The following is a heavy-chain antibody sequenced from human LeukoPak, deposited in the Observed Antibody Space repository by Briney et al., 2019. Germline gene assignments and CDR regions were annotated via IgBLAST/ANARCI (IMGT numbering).Heavy chain of an antibody. CDR1: GFTFSSYA. Sequence: GGSLRLSCAASGFTFSSYAMTWVRQAPGKGLEWVSVINNSGGRTYYADSVKGRFTISRDNSKNTLYLQMNSLRAADTAVYYCARAGRGGYSYADQWGQGTQVTVSS. CDR3: ARAGRGGYSYADQ. CDR2: INNSGGRT. J-gene: IGHJ4*02. V-gene: IGHV3-23*01. D-gene: IGHD5-24*01.